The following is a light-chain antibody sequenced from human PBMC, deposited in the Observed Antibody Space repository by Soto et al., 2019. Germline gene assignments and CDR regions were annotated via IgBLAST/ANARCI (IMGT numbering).Light chain of an antibody. CDR1: SSDVGGYKY. Sequence: QSALTQPPSASGSPGQSVTISCTGTSSDVGGYKYVSWYQHHPGKAPKLIIYEVTKRPSGVPDRFSASKFGNTASLTVSGLQTEDEADYYCSSYAGSNNLIFGGGTKLTVL. CDR2: EVT. J-gene: IGLJ2*01. CDR3: SSYAGSNNLI. V-gene: IGLV2-8*01.